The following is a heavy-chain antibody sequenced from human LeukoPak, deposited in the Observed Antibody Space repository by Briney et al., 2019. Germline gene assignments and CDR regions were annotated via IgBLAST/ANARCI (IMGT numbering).Heavy chain of an antibody. Sequence: GGSLRLSCAVSGFTFVAYGMHWFRQPPGKGLEWVTVIAFDARRAFYADSVKGRFTISRDNSKNTMSVQMDDLRAEDTAVYYCTRYNNDHFDYWGQGTLVTVSS. V-gene: IGHV3-33*01. J-gene: IGHJ4*02. CDR1: GFTFVAYG. D-gene: IGHD1-14*01. CDR2: IAFDARRA. CDR3: TRYNNDHFDY.